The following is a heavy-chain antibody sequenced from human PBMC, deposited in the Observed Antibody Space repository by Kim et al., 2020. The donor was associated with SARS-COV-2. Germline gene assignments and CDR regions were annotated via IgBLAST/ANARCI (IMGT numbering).Heavy chain of an antibody. CDR3: ARVIGNSDARDY. CDR2: T. J-gene: IGHJ4*02. D-gene: IGHD2-2*01. V-gene: IGHV1-46*01. Sequence: TSDAQKFQGRVTMTRDMSTRTVFMELSSLRSEDTAVYYCARVIGNSDARDYWGQGSLVTVSS.